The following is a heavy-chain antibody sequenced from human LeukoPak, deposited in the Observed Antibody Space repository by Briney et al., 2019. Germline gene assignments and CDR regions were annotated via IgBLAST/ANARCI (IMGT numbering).Heavy chain of an antibody. CDR1: GFTFSSYW. CDR2: ISGSGGST. CDR3: AKGVGSSGRIDY. Sequence: GGSLRLSCAASGFTFSSYWMHWVRQAPGKGLEWVSAISGSGGSTYYADSVKGRFTISRDNSKNTLYLQMNSLRAEDTAVYYCAKGVGSSGRIDYWGQGTLVTVSS. J-gene: IGHJ4*02. V-gene: IGHV3-23*01. D-gene: IGHD3-10*01.